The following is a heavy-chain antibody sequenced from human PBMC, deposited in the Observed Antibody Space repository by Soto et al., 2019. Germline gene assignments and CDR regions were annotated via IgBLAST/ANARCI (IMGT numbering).Heavy chain of an antibody. CDR2: INAGNGNT. V-gene: IGHV1-3*01. J-gene: IGHJ4*02. CDR3: ARDLALRRDGYNYLGF. Sequence: VQLVQSGAEVKKPGASVKVSCKASGYTFTSYAMHWVRQAPGQRLEWMGWINAGNGNTKYCQKFQGRVTITRDTSASSAYMELSRLRSEDTAVYYCARDLALRRDGYNYLGFWGQGTLVTVSS. CDR1: GYTFTSYA. D-gene: IGHD5-12*01.